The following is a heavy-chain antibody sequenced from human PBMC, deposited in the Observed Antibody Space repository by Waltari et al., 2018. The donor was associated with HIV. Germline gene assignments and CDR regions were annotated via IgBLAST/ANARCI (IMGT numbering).Heavy chain of an antibody. D-gene: IGHD3-10*01. Sequence: QVQLVQSGAEVKKPGASVKVSCKASGYTFTGYYMHWVRQAPGQGLEWMGRINPNSGGTNYAQKFQGRVTMTRETSISTAYMELSRLRSDDTAVYYCARDSSPMVRDYLNYGMDVWGQGTTVTVSS. CDR1: GYTFTGYY. V-gene: IGHV1-2*06. CDR2: INPNSGGT. J-gene: IGHJ6*02. CDR3: ARDSSPMVRDYLNYGMDV.